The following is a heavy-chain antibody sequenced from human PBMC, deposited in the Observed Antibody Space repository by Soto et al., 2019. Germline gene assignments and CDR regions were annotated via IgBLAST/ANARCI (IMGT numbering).Heavy chain of an antibody. CDR2: ISYDGSNK. CDR3: ARVYGSGSYAIDYGMDV. V-gene: IGHV3-30-3*01. Sequence: PGGSLRLSCAASGFTFSSYAMHWVRQAPGKGLEWVAVISYDGSNKYYADSVKGRFTISRDNSKNTLYLQMNSLRAEDTAVYYCARVYGSGSYAIDYGMDVWGQGTTVTVSS. CDR1: GFTFSSYA. D-gene: IGHD3-10*01. J-gene: IGHJ6*02.